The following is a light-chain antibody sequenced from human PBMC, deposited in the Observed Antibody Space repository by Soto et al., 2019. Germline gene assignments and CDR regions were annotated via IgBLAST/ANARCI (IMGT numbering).Light chain of an antibody. CDR2: KAS. CDR1: QSISSW. J-gene: IGKJ1*01. CDR3: QQSWT. Sequence: DIQMTQSPSTLSASVGDRVTITCRAIQSISSWLAWYQQKPGKAPKLMIYKASSLESGVPSRFSGSGSGTEFTLTISSLQPDDFATYYCQQSWTFGQGTKVEIK. V-gene: IGKV1-5*03.